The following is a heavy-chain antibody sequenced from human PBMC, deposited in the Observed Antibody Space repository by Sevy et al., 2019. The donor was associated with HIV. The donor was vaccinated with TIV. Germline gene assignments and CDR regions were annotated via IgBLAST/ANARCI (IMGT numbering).Heavy chain of an antibody. Sequence: GSLRLSCVASGFSFSSYAMAWVRQTPGKGLEWVSAITVSGSRTYYADSVKGRFTISRDNSQNILYLQMDSLRVEDTASYYCAKDTPFFYYASGNYYFEGIFDHWGQGALVTVSS. CDR1: GFSFSSYA. V-gene: IGHV3-23*01. D-gene: IGHD3-10*01. CDR3: AKDTPFFYYASGNYYFEGIFDH. J-gene: IGHJ4*02. CDR2: ITVSGSRT.